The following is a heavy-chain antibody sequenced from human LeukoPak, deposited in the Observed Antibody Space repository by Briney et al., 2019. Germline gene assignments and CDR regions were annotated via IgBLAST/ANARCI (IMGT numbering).Heavy chain of an antibody. CDR1: GGSFSGYY. J-gene: IGHJ5*02. V-gene: IGHV4-34*01. CDR3: ARGPGGITMVRGAYNWFDP. D-gene: IGHD3-10*01. Sequence: SETLSLTCAVYGGSFSGYYWSWIRQPPGKGLEWIGEINHSGSTNYNPSLKGRVTISVDTSKNQFSLKLSSVTAADTAVYYCARGPGGITMVRGAYNWFDPWGQGTLVTVSS. CDR2: INHSGST.